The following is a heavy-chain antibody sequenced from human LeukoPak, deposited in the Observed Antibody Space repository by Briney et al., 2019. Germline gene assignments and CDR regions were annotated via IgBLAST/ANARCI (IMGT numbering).Heavy chain of an antibody. CDR2: ISTDRKTT. CDR1: GFTFSDYS. V-gene: IGHV3-48*04. D-gene: IGHD1-26*01. J-gene: IGHJ3*02. Sequence: GGSLRLSCVASGFTFSDYSMNWVRQAPGKGLEDISYISTDRKTTSYADAVKGRFTISRDNAKNSLYLQMNSLRAEDTAVYYCARAIWYSGSRLAFDIWGQGTMVTVSS. CDR3: ARAIWYSGSRLAFDI.